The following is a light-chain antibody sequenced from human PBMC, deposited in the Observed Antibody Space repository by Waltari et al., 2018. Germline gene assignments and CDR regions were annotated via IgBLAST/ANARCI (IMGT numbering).Light chain of an antibody. CDR3: SSSTSSNTLA. CDR2: DVI. J-gene: IGLJ2*01. Sequence: QSALTQPASVSGSPGQSITISCTGTSSDVGAYNYVSWYQQHPGKAPKLMIYDVINRPSGVSNRFSGSKSGNTASLTISGLQAEDEADYYCSSSTSSNTLAFGGGTKLTVL. V-gene: IGLV2-14*03. CDR1: SSDVGAYNY.